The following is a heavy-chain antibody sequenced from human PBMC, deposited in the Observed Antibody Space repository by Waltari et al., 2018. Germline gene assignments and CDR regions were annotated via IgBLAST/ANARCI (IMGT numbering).Heavy chain of an antibody. J-gene: IGHJ6*03. CDR1: GGSFSGYY. CDR2: INHSGST. V-gene: IGHV4-34*02. CDR3: ARRPTVAGREKSYYYYYMDV. D-gene: IGHD6-13*01. Sequence: QVQLQQWGAGLLKPSETLSLTCAVYGGSFSGYYWSWLRQPPGKGLEWIGEINHSGSTNYNPSLKSRVTISVDTSKNQFSLKLSSVTAADTSVYYCARRPTVAGREKSYYYYYMDVWGKGTTVTVSS.